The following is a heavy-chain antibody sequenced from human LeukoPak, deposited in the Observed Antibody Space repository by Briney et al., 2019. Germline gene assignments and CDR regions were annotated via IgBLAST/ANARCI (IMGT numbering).Heavy chain of an antibody. CDR1: GGSFSDYY. Sequence: SETLSLTCAVYGGSFSDYYWSWIRQPPGKGLEWIGEINHSGSTNYNPSLKSRVTISVDTSKNLFSLKLSSVTAADTAVYYCAIIPTYGSGIYYYYSYYMGVWGKGTTVTVSS. D-gene: IGHD3-10*01. V-gene: IGHV4-34*01. CDR2: INHSGST. J-gene: IGHJ6*03. CDR3: AIIPTYGSGIYYYYSYYMGV.